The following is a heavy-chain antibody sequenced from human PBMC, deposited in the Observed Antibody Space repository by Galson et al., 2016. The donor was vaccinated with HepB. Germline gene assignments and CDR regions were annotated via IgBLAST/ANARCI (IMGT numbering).Heavy chain of an antibody. V-gene: IGHV4-39*01. J-gene: IGHJ2*01. Sequence: ETLSLTCTVSGGSIRSSTHYWAWVRQSPGRGLEWVGSSFHSGSAYYNPSLKSRVFISVDTSRSQFSLRLDSVTAADTAVYYCARKTWFWYIDIWGRGTLVTVSS. CDR3: ARKTWFWYIDI. D-gene: IGHD3-9*01. CDR1: GGSIRSSTHY. CDR2: SFHSGSA.